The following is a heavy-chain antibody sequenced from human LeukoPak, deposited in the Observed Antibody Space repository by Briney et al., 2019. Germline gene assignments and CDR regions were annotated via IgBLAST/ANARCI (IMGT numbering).Heavy chain of an antibody. D-gene: IGHD6-13*01. CDR1: GGSISSGGYS. CDR3: ARDIGIAAAGPFDP. J-gene: IGHJ5*02. V-gene: IGHV4-30-2*01. Sequence: SETLSLTCAVSGGSISSGGYSWSWIRQPPGKGLEWIGYIYHSGSTYYNPSLKSRVTISVDRPKNQFSLKLSSVTAADTAVYYCARDIGIAAAGPFDPWGQGTLVTVSS. CDR2: IYHSGST.